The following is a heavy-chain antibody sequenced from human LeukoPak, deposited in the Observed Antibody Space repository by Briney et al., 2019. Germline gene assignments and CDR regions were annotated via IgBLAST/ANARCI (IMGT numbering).Heavy chain of an antibody. D-gene: IGHD5-12*01. Sequence: GGSLRLSCAASGFTFSSYSMNWVHQAPGKGLEWVSSISSSSSYIYYADSVKGRFTISRDNAKNSLYLQMNSLRAEDTAVYYCASPNIVATIIGAFDIWGQGTMVTVSS. J-gene: IGHJ3*02. CDR1: GFTFSSYS. CDR3: ASPNIVATIIGAFDI. CDR2: ISSSSSYI. V-gene: IGHV3-21*01.